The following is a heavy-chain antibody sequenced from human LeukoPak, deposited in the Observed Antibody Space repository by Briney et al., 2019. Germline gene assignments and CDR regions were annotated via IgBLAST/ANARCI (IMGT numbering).Heavy chain of an antibody. Sequence: GGSLRLSCAASGFTFDDYAMHWVRQAPGKGLEWVSGISWNSGSIGYADSVKGRFAISRDNAKTSLYLQMSSLRVEDTAVYYCASSYGPFDYWGQGTLVTVSS. J-gene: IGHJ4*02. CDR1: GFTFDDYA. V-gene: IGHV3-9*01. CDR3: ASSYGPFDY. D-gene: IGHD3-10*01. CDR2: ISWNSGSI.